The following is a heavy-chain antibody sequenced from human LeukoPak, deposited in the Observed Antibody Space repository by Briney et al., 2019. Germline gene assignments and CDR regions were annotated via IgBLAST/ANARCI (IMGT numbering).Heavy chain of an antibody. D-gene: IGHD6-6*01. Sequence: GGSLRLSCAASGFTFSDYYMSWVRQAPGKGLEWVSVIYSGGSTYYADSVKGRFTISRDNSKNTLYLQMNSLRAEDTAVYYCARRNPSNYYYYGMDVWGQGTTVTVSS. J-gene: IGHJ6*02. CDR1: GFTFSDYY. CDR2: IYSGGST. CDR3: ARRNPSNYYYYGMDV. V-gene: IGHV3-53*01.